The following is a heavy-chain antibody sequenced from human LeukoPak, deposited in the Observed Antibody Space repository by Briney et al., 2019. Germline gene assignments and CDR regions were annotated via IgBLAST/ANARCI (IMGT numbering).Heavy chain of an antibody. Sequence: GESLKISCKASGYIFTTYWIGWVRQMPGKGLEWMGIIYPGESNTKYSPSFQGQVTISADKSISTAYLQWSSLKASDSAMYYCARRVYGSGTYYNAPDYYYYYMDVWGKGTTVTVSS. CDR2: IYPGESNT. CDR1: GYIFTTYW. D-gene: IGHD3-10*01. CDR3: ARRVYGSGTYYNAPDYYYYYMDV. V-gene: IGHV5-51*01. J-gene: IGHJ6*03.